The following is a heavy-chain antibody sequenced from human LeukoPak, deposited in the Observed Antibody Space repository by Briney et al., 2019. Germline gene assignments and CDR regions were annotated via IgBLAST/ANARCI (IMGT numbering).Heavy chain of an antibody. J-gene: IGHJ4*02. CDR2: IRYDGITK. D-gene: IGHD6-13*01. V-gene: IGHV3-30*02. Sequence: GGSLRLSCAASAFTFSNYGMHWVRPAPGKGLEWVAFIRYDGITKYYADSVKGRFTISRDNSKNTLYLQMNSLRAEDTAVYYCARTPRIAVASSFDYWGQGTLVTVSS. CDR1: AFTFSNYG. CDR3: ARTPRIAVASSFDY.